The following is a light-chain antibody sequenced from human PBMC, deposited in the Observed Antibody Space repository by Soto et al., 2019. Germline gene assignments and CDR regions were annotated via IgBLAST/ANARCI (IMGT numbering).Light chain of an antibody. Sequence: QSVLTQPPSVSAAPGQKVTISCSGRSSNIGNNYVFWYQQLPGTAPKLLIYDNDKRPSGIPDRFSGSKSGTSATLGITGLQAGDEADYYCATWDSSLSAGVFGGGTKLTVL. CDR2: DND. CDR3: ATWDSSLSAGV. J-gene: IGLJ2*01. CDR1: SSNIGNNY. V-gene: IGLV1-51*01.